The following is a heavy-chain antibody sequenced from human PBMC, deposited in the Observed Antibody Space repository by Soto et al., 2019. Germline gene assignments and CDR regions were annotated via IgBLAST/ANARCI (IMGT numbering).Heavy chain of an antibody. CDR2: IIPIFGTA. Sequence: QVQLVQSGAEVKKPGSSVKVSCKASGGTFSSYAISWVRQAPGQGLEWMGGIIPIFGTANYAQKFQGRVTITADESTSTADMELRSLRSEDTAVYYCARDLPSYGRRGPFDYGGQGTLVTVSS. CDR3: ARDLPSYGRRGPFDY. D-gene: IGHD5-18*01. CDR1: GGTFSSYA. J-gene: IGHJ4*02. V-gene: IGHV1-69*01.